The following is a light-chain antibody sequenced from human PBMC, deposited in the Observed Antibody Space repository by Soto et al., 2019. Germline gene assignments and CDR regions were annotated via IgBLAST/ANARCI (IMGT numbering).Light chain of an antibody. J-gene: IGKJ1*01. Sequence: EIVMTQSPATLSMSPGERATLSCRASQSVSSNLAWYQQKPGQAPRLLIYGASTRVTGIPARFSGSGSGTAFTLTISSLQSEDFAVYYCQQYNNWPPWTFGQGTKVEIK. CDR1: QSVSSN. V-gene: IGKV3-15*01. CDR3: QQYNNWPPWT. CDR2: GAS.